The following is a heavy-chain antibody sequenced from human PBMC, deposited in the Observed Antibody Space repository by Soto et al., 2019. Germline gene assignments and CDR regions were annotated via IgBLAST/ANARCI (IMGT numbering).Heavy chain of an antibody. Sequence: QVQLQESGPGLVKPSQTLSLTCTVSGGSISTVDYWWSWIRQSPDMGLEWIGHIYDGGRTYNNPSLESRVTLSVDTSKRQLSLTLISVSAADTAVYYCARGPSGDKVDSWGQGTLVTVSS. J-gene: IGHJ4*02. CDR2: IYDGGRT. V-gene: IGHV4-30-4*01. CDR3: ARGPSGDKVDS. CDR1: GGSISTVDYW. D-gene: IGHD7-27*01.